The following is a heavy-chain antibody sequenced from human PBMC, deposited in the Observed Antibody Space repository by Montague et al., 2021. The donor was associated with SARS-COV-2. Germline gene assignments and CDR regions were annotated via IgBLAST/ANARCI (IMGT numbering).Heavy chain of an antibody. CDR1: GFTFSRYD. D-gene: IGHD3-22*01. J-gene: IGHJ4*02. CDR3: ARGDSSGYYYLFDY. Sequence: SLRLSCAASGFTFSRYDMHWVRQATGKGLEWVSAIGTAGDTYYPGSVKGRFTISRENAKNSLYLQMNSLRAGDTAVYYCARGDSSGYYYLFDYWGQGTLVTVSS. V-gene: IGHV3-13*04. CDR2: IGTAGDT.